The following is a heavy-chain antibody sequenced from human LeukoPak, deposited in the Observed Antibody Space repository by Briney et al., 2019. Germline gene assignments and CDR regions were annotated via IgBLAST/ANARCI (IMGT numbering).Heavy chain of an antibody. CDR3: ARGNAHAFDI. Sequence: PGGSLRLSCAVSGFTLSSYLMHWVRQLPGKGLVWVSRINSDGSGISYAGSVKGRFTISRDNAKNTLYLQMNSLRAEDTAVYYCARGNAHAFDIRGQGTMVTVSS. V-gene: IGHV3-74*01. CDR2: INSDGSGI. CDR1: GFTLSSYL. J-gene: IGHJ3*02.